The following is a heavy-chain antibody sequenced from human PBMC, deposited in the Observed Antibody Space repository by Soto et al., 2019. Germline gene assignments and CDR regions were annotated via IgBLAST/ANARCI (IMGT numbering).Heavy chain of an antibody. V-gene: IGHV4-30-4*01. CDR1: GGSISGGVGGLYY. CDR3: AREVIPLTTDWYFDL. J-gene: IGHJ2*01. CDR2: IYDSGST. Sequence: QLQLRESGPGLVKPSETLSLTCTVSGGSISGGVGGLYYWSWIRQPPGKGLEWIGYIYDSGSTYYNPSLHSRVTISVDTSKNQCSLRLSSVTAADTAVYYRAREVIPLTTDWYFDLWGRGTLVTVSS. D-gene: IGHD4-17*01.